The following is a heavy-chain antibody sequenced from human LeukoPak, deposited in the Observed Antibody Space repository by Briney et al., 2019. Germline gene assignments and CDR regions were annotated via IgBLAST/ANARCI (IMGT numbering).Heavy chain of an antibody. V-gene: IGHV1-8*01. CDR1: GYTFTSYD. CDR2: MNPNSGNT. D-gene: IGHD2-15*01. J-gene: IGHJ4*02. Sequence: ASVKVSCKASGYTFTSYDINWVRQATGQGLEWMGWMNPNSGNTGYAQKFQGRVTMTRNTSISTAYMELSSLRSEDTAVYYCARHPHKYCSGGSCYSGDYWGQGALVTVSS. CDR3: ARHPHKYCSGGSCYSGDY.